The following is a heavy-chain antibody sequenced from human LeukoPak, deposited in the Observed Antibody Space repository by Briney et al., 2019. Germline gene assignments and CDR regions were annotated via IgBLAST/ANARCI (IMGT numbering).Heavy chain of an antibody. D-gene: IGHD2-2*01. CDR2: INPNSGGT. CDR1: GYTFTGCY. Sequence: ASVKVSCKASGYTFTGCYMHWVRQAPGQGLEWMGWINPNSGGTNYAQKFQGWVTMTRDTSISTAYMELSRLRSDDTAVYYCARAGLLGYCSSTSCPSGRFDPWGQGTPVTVSS. V-gene: IGHV1-2*04. J-gene: IGHJ5*02. CDR3: ARAGLLGYCSSTSCPSGRFDP.